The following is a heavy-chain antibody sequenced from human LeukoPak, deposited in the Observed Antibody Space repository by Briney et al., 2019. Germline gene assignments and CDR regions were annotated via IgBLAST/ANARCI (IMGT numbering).Heavy chain of an antibody. D-gene: IGHD2-21*02. V-gene: IGHV3-15*01. J-gene: IGHJ4*02. CDR1: GFTFSHSW. CDR3: TTDHIVVVTAIDDY. Sequence: PGGSLRLSCAASGFTFSHSWMSWVRQAPGKGLEWVGRIKSKTDGGTTDYAAPVKGRLTISRDDSKNTLYLQMNSLKTEDRAMYYCTTDHIVVVTAIDDYWGQGTLVYVSS. CDR2: IKSKTDGGTT.